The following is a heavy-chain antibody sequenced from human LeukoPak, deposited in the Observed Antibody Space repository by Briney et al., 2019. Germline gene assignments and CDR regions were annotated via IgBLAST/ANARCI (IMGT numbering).Heavy chain of an antibody. D-gene: IGHD3-10*02. CDR1: GFTFSSYS. Sequence: PGGSLRLSCAASGFTFSSYSINWVRQAPGKGLEWISYISGSGFTIHYADSVKGRFTISRDNAKNSLYLQMNSLRAEDTAVYYCAELGITMIGGVWGKGTTVTISS. V-gene: IGHV3-48*04. CDR3: AELGITMIGGV. CDR2: ISGSGFTI. J-gene: IGHJ6*04.